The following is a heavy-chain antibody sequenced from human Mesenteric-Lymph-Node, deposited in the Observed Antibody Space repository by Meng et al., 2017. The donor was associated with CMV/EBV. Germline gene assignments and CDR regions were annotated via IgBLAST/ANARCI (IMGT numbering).Heavy chain of an antibody. Sequence: GESLKISCAASGFTFSSYAMSWVRQAPGKGLEWVSAISGSGGSTYYADSVKGRFTISRDNSKNTLYLQMNSLRAEDTAVYYCARVNGDAFDIWGQGTMVTVSS. CDR1: GFTFSSYA. CDR3: ARVNGDAFDI. CDR2: ISGSGGST. J-gene: IGHJ3*02. V-gene: IGHV3-23*01.